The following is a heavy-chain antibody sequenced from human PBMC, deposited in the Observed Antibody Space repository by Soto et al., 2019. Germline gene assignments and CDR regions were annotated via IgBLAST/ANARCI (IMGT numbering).Heavy chain of an antibody. CDR3: TSGWPDY. CDR1: GLPFTNAW. V-gene: IGHV3-15*01. D-gene: IGHD6-19*01. Sequence: PGGSLRLSCAASGLPFTNAWLSWVRQAPGKGLEWVGRIKTKTDGGTTDYAAPVKGRFTISRDDSKSTLYLQMNSLKTEDTAVYYCTSGWPDYWGQGTLVTVSS. J-gene: IGHJ4*02. CDR2: IKTKTDGGTT.